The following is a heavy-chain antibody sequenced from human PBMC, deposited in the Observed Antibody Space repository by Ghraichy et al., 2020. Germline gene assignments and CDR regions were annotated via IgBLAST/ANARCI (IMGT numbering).Heavy chain of an antibody. CDR1: GGSINSDY. V-gene: IGHV4-59*01. J-gene: IGHJ3*02. D-gene: IGHD2-21*01. CDR3: VRVDTIPRAFDI. Sequence: SETLSLTCAVSGGSINSDYWSWIRQPPGKGLEYLGDIHYTGSTNYNPSLKGRITISVDTSKNQLSLKLSSVTAADTAVYYCVRVDTIPRAFDIWGQGTMVTVSS. CDR2: IHYTGST.